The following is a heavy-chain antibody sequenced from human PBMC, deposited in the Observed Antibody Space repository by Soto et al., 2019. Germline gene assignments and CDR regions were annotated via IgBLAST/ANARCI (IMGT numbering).Heavy chain of an antibody. CDR2: FDPEDGET. D-gene: IGHD3-22*01. Sequence: ASVKVSCKVSGYTLTELSMHWVRQAPGKGLEWMGGFDPEDGETIYAQKFQGRVTMTEDTSTDTAYMELSSLRSEDTAVYYCATGPPYSYDSSAVSFGYWGQRTLVTVCS. V-gene: IGHV1-24*01. CDR1: GYTLTELS. CDR3: ATGPPYSYDSSAVSFGY. J-gene: IGHJ4*02.